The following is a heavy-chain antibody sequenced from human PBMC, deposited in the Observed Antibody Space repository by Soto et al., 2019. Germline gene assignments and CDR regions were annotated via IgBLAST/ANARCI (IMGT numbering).Heavy chain of an antibody. Sequence: VQLVQSGAEVKKPGASVKVSCKASGYTFTSYGISWVRQAPGQGLEWMGWISAYNGNTNYAQKLQGRVTMTTDTSTSTAYKELRSLRSDDTAVYYCARDGQVAVAGMIGGFDPWGQGTLVTVSS. D-gene: IGHD6-19*01. CDR1: GYTFTSYG. CDR3: ARDGQVAVAGMIGGFDP. J-gene: IGHJ5*02. CDR2: ISAYNGNT. V-gene: IGHV1-18*01.